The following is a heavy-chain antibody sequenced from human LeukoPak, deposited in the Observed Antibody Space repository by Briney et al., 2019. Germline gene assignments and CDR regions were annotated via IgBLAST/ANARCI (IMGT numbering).Heavy chain of an antibody. CDR2: ISYDGSNK. D-gene: IGHD1-1*01. CDR3: ARDELAFDY. V-gene: IGHV3-30*04. Sequence: GGSLRLSCAASGFTFSSYAMHWVRQAPGKGLEWVAVISYDGSNKYYADSVRGRFTISRDNSKNTLYLQKNSLRAEDTAVYYCARDELAFDYWGQGTLVTVSS. J-gene: IGHJ4*02. CDR1: GFTFSSYA.